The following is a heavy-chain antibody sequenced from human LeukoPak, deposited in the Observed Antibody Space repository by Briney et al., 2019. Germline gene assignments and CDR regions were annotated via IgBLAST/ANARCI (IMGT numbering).Heavy chain of an antibody. CDR1: GFTFSSYS. D-gene: IGHD6-13*01. V-gene: IGHV3-21*01. CDR2: VSGGSSYI. Sequence: PGGSLRLSCAASGFTFSSYSMSWVRQAPGKGLEWVSSVSGGSSYIFYADSVKGRSTISRDNAKNSLYLHMNSLRAEDTAVYYCARASDNTAALFDWGQGTVVTVSS. J-gene: IGHJ4*02. CDR3: ARASDNTAALFD.